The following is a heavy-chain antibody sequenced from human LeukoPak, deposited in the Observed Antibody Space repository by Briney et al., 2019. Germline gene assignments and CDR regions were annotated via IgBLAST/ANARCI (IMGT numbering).Heavy chain of an antibody. J-gene: IGHJ3*02. CDR3: ARDLILGSFDI. CDR1: GGSISSYY. Sequence: PSETLSLTCTVSGGSISSYYWSWIRQPPGKGLEWIGSMYHSGSTNYNPSLKSRVTILVATSKNQFSLKLRSVTAADTAVYYCARDLILGSFDIWGQGTMVTVSS. D-gene: IGHD3-3*02. V-gene: IGHV4-59*12. CDR2: MYHSGST.